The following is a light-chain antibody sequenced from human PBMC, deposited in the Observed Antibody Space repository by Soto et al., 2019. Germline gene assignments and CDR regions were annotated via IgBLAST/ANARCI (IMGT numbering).Light chain of an antibody. CDR3: QHYTSYSRT. V-gene: IGKV1-5*03. Sequence: IQMTQSPSTSSVCLGDKVTSTCRASQTISSWLAWYQQKPGKAPKLLIYKASTLESGVPSRFSGSGSGTEFTLTISSLQPEDFATYYCQHYTSYSRTFGQGTKVDIK. CDR1: QTISSW. J-gene: IGKJ1*01. CDR2: KAS.